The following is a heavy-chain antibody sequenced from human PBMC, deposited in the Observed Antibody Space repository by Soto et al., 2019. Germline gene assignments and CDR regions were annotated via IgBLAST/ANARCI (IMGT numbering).Heavy chain of an antibody. CDR3: ARLGDRVNSYDMDV. CDR2: IYYIGST. D-gene: IGHD6-19*01. J-gene: IGHJ6*03. CDR1: GGPISSSNHY. V-gene: IGHV4-39*01. Sequence: QLQLQESGPGLVKPAETLSVTCTVSGGPISSSNHYWGWMRQPPGKGLEWIGSIYYIGSTYYNPSVHSRVTISAATSKNEFSLKVKSVTAADTALYFCARLGDRVNSYDMDVWGTGTTVTVSS.